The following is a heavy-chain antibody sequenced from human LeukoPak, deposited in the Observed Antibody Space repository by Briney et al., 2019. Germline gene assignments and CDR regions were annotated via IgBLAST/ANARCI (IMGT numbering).Heavy chain of an antibody. CDR2: ISSSSSYI. Sequence: GGSLRLSCAASGFTFSSYSMNWVRQAPGKGLEWVSSISSSSSYIYYADSVKGRFTISRDNAKNSLHLQMNSLRAEDTAVYYCARDPMVRGVTAGHAWGQGTLVTVSS. CDR1: GFTFSSYS. J-gene: IGHJ5*02. D-gene: IGHD3-10*01. CDR3: ARDPMVRGVTAGHA. V-gene: IGHV3-21*01.